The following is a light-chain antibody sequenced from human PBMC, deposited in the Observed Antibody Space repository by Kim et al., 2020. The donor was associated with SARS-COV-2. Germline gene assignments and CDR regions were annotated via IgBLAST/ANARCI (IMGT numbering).Light chain of an antibody. CDR3: QQRSNWPPT. J-gene: IGKJ4*02. CDR2: DAS. Sequence: LSLGGRAILSCMASQSVTSYLAWYQQKPGQAPRLLIHDASNRATGIPARFRGSGSGTDFTLTISSLEPEDFAVYYCQQRSNWPPTFGGGTKLEI. V-gene: IGKV3-11*01. CDR1: QSVTSY.